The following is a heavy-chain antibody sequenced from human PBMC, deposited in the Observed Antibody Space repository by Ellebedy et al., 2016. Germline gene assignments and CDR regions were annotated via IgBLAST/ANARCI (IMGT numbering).Heavy chain of an antibody. CDR2: IYGGDSET. CDR3: ARRGRNEGGPDY. CDR1: GYSFSNYW. V-gene: IGHV5-51*01. J-gene: IGHJ4*02. Sequence: GESLKISXQGSGYSFSNYWITWVRQMPGKGLEWVGIIYGGDSETRYSPSFQGQVTISADKSISTAYLQWSSLKASDTAMYYCARRGRNEGGPDYWGQGTLVTVSS. D-gene: IGHD1-1*01.